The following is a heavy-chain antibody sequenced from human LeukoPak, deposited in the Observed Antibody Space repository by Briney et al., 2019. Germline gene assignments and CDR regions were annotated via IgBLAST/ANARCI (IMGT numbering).Heavy chain of an antibody. J-gene: IGHJ5*02. D-gene: IGHD5-18*01. CDR2: IYYSGST. CDR1: GGSISSYY. V-gene: IGHV4-59*01. CDR3: ARVSLMTNTATNWFDP. Sequence: SETLSLTCTVSGGSISSYYWSWIRQPPGKGLEWIGYIYYSGSTNYNPSLKSRVTISVDTSKNQFSLKLSSVTAADTAVYYCARVSLMTNTATNWFDPWGQGTLVTVSS.